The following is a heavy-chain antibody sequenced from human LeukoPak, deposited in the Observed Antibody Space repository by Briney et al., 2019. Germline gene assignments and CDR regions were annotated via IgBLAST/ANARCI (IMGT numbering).Heavy chain of an antibody. CDR3: AKGLKTVRGYCSGGSCRDY. D-gene: IGHD2-15*01. Sequence: GGSLRLSCAASGFTFSIYALSWVRKAPGKGLEWVSAISGSGGTTYYADSVKGRFTISRDNSKNTLYLQMNSLRAEDTAVYYCAKGLKTVRGYCSGGSCRDYWGQGTLVTVSS. CDR1: GFTFSIYA. V-gene: IGHV3-23*01. J-gene: IGHJ4*02. CDR2: ISGSGGTT.